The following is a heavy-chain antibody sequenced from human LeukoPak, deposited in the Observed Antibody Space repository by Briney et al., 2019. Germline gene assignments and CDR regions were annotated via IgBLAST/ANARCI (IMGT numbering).Heavy chain of an antibody. D-gene: IGHD5-12*01. CDR3: ARGGVATIDY. J-gene: IGHJ4*02. CDR2: ISYDGSNK. Sequence: PGGSLRLSCAASGFTFSSYAMHWVRQAPGKGLEWVAVISYDGSNKYYADSVKGRFTISRDNSKNTLYLQMNSLRAEDTAVYYCARGGVATIDYWGQGTLVTVSS. CDR1: GFTFSSYA. V-gene: IGHV3-30-3*01.